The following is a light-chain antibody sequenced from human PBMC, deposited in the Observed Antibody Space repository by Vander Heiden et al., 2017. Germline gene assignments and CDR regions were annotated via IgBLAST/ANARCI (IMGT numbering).Light chain of an antibody. V-gene: IGLV2-23*02. CDR2: EVT. J-gene: IGLJ1*01. CDR3: GSDAGSTSYV. CDR1: STDVGSYNL. Sequence: QPALTRPDSVSGSPGQSITISCTGTSTDVGSYNLVSWYQQHRGRAPKLMIYEVTRRPAGVANRFAGTKAANTASLTSAGHQAEDDADYYGGSDAGSTSYVFGTGTKVTVL.